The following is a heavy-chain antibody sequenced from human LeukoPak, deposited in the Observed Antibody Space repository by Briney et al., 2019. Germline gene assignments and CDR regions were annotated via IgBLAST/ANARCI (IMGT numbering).Heavy chain of an antibody. V-gene: IGHV3-33*01. Sequence: QAGGSLRLSCAASGFTFSNYGMHWVRQAPGKGLEWVAVIWYDGSNEYYADSVKGRFTISRDISKNTLYLQMNNLRVDDTALYYCAREPYGGNPRHFDFWGQGTLVTVSS. CDR1: GFTFSNYG. CDR2: IWYDGSNE. CDR3: AREPYGGNPRHFDF. D-gene: IGHD4-17*01. J-gene: IGHJ4*02.